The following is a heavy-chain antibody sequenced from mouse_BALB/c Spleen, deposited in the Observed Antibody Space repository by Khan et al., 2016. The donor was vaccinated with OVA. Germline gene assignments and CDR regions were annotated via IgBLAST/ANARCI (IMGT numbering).Heavy chain of an antibody. CDR3: ARSTYRYAFVY. J-gene: IGHJ3*01. Sequence: EVQLQESGPSLVKPSQTLSLTCSVTGDSITTGYWNWIRQFPGNNLEYMGYIIYTGYTYYNPSLKSRISITRHTSNNQYYLQLNSVTDEDTATYYCARSTYRYAFVYWGQGTLVTVSA. V-gene: IGHV3-8*02. CDR1: GDSITTGY. D-gene: IGHD2-14*01. CDR2: IIYTGYT.